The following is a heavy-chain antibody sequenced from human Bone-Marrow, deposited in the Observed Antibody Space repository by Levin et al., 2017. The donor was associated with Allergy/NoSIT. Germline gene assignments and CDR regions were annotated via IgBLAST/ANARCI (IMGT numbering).Heavy chain of an antibody. D-gene: IGHD3-10*01. V-gene: IGHV3-23*01. Sequence: GGSLRLSCAASGFTFKNYVMTWVRQAPGKGLQWVSAISGGGGDTYYADPVTGRFTISRDISKNTVYLQMNSLRADDTAVYYCARGKDYFGSGNYLFFDNWGQGTLVTVSS. J-gene: IGHJ4*02. CDR3: ARGKDYFGSGNYLFFDN. CDR2: ISGGGGDT. CDR1: GFTFKNYV.